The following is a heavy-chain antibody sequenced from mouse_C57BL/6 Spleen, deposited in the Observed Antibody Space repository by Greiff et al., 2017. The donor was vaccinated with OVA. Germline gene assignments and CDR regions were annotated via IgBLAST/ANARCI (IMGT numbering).Heavy chain of an antibody. CDR1: GYAFSSSW. Sequence: QVQLQQSGPELVKPGASAKISCKVSGYAFSSSWMNWVKQRSGKGLEWIGRIYPGDGDTNYNGKFKGKATLTADKSSSTAYMQLSGLTSEDSAVYFCARSLYGYYWGEVTTLTVSS. J-gene: IGHJ2*01. CDR2: IYPGDGDT. V-gene: IGHV1-82*01. CDR3: ARSLYGYY. D-gene: IGHD1-1*01.